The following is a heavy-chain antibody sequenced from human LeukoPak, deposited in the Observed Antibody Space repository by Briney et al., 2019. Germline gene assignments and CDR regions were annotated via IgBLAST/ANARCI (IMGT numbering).Heavy chain of an antibody. CDR2: IYYSGST. Sequence: SETLSLTCTVSGGSISSSSYYRGWIRQPPGKGLEWIGSIYYSGSTYYNPSLKSRVTISVDTSKNQFSLKPSSVTAADTAVYYCARSSGYSSSGGLNWFDTWGQGTLVIVSS. CDR3: ARSSGYSSSGGLNWFDT. J-gene: IGHJ5*02. V-gene: IGHV4-39*01. D-gene: IGHD6-13*01. CDR1: GGSISSSSYY.